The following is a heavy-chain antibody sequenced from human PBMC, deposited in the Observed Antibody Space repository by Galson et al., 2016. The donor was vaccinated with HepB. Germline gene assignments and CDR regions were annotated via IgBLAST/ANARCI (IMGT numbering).Heavy chain of an antibody. J-gene: IGHJ6*04. V-gene: IGHV3-43*01. Sequence: SLRLSCATSGFVLEDYTMHWVRQVPGRGLEWVSLISWDGGNTYYSDSVKGRFTISRDNSKNSLYLQMNSLRTEETASYYCAKGNLVRFVESGYYGMDVWGKGTTVAVSS. CDR1: GFVLEDYT. CDR3: AKGNLVRFVESGYYGMDV. D-gene: IGHD3-3*01. CDR2: ISWDGGNT.